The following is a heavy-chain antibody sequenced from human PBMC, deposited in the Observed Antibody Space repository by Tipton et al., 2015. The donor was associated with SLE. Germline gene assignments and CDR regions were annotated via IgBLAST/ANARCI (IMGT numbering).Heavy chain of an antibody. CDR1: GFTFSSYS. CDR3: ARSPDIVVVPAAKDYYYYMDV. CDR2: ISSSSSYI. Sequence: SLRLSCAASGFTFSSYSMNWVRQAPGKGLEWVSSISSSSSYIYYADSVKGRFTISRDNAKKSVYLQMNSLRVEDTAVYYCARSPDIVVVPAAKDYYYYMDVWGNGTTVTLSS. J-gene: IGHJ6*03. V-gene: IGHV3-21*01. D-gene: IGHD2-2*01.